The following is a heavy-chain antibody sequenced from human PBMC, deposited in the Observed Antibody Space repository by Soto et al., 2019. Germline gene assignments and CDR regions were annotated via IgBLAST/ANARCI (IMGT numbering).Heavy chain of an antibody. J-gene: IGHJ4*02. CDR3: ARDLGYYDSSGYFDY. D-gene: IGHD3-22*01. V-gene: IGHV3-11*01. Sequence: PGGSLRLSCAASGFTFSDYYMSWIRRAPGKGLEWVSYISSSDSIIYYSDSVKGRFIISRDNAKNSLYLQMNSLRAEDTAVYYCARDLGYYDSSGYFDYWGQGTLVTVYS. CDR2: ISSSDSII. CDR1: GFTFSDYY.